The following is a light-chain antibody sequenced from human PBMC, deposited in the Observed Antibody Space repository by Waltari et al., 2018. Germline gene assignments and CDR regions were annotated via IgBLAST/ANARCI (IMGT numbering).Light chain of an antibody. V-gene: IGLV1-47*01. J-gene: IGLJ2*01. Sequence: QSVLTQPPSASGTPGPRVTISCSGSSSNIGSNYLYWYQQLPGTAPKLLIYRNTHRPSGVPDRFSGSKSGTSASLAISGLRSEDEADYYCAAWDDSLSVVVFGGGTKLTVL. CDR1: SSNIGSNY. CDR2: RNT. CDR3: AAWDDSLSVVV.